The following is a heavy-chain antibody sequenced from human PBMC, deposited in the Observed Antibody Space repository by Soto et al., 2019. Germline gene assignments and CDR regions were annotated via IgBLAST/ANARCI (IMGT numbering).Heavy chain of an antibody. CDR2: ISAYNGNT. J-gene: IGHJ4*02. V-gene: IGHV1-18*01. CDR3: ASCPQNCITSSPCCLFFDY. CDR1: YYTFTSYG. D-gene: IGHD3-10*01. Sequence: ASVKVSCKASYYTFTSYGLSWVRQAPGQGLEWMGWISAYNGNTKYSQKFQGRVTLSRDTSASTAYMELSSLRSEDTALYYCASCPQNCITSSPCCLFFDYWGQGTLVTASS.